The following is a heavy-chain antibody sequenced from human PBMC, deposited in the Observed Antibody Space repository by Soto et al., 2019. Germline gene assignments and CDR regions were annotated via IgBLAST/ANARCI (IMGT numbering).Heavy chain of an antibody. D-gene: IGHD1-26*01. CDR3: ARLAEWEYYDGMDV. J-gene: IGHJ6*02. CDR2: NRSKADNYAT. Sequence: EVQLVESGGGLVQPGGSLKLSCAVSGFTFSVSAIHWVRQASGKGLEWVGRNRSKADNYATAYGASVNGRFSISRDYSKNTADLQMSSLNTEDTAVYYCARLAEWEYYDGMDVWGQGATVTVPS. V-gene: IGHV3-73*02. CDR1: GFTFSVSA.